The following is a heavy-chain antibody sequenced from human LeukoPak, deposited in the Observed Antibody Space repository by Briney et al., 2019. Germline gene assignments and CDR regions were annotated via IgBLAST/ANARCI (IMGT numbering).Heavy chain of an antibody. CDR2: IYYSGST. Sequence: PSETLSLTCTVSGGSINSNSYYWGWIRQPPGKGLEYIGSIYYSGSTNYNPSLKSRVTISVDTSKNQFSLKLSSVTAADTAVYYCARGQGRYFDWLLYRTHDAFDIWGQGTMVTVSS. V-gene: IGHV4-39*07. D-gene: IGHD3-9*01. CDR1: GGSINSNSYY. J-gene: IGHJ3*02. CDR3: ARGQGRYFDWLLYRTHDAFDI.